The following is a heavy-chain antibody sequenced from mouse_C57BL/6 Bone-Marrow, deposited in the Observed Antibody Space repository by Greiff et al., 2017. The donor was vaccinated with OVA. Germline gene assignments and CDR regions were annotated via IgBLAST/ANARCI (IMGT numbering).Heavy chain of an antibody. CDR2: IYWDDDK. Sequence: ESGPGILQSSQTLSLTCSFSGFSLSTSGMGVSWIRQPSGKGMEWLAHIYWDDDKRYNPSLKCRLTISKDTSRNQVFLKITSVDTADTATYYCAGAYLRAWFAYWGQGTLVTVSA. D-gene: IGHD2-10*01. CDR1: GFSLSTSGMG. J-gene: IGHJ3*01. CDR3: AGAYLRAWFAY. V-gene: IGHV8-12*01.